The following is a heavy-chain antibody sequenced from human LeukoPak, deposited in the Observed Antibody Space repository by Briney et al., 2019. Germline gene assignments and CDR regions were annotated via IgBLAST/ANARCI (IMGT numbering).Heavy chain of an antibody. CDR1: GFTFSSYS. Sequence: GGSLRLSCAASGFTFSSYSMNWVRQAPGKGLEWASSISSSSSYIYYADSVKGRFTISRDNAKNSLYLQMNSLRAEDTAVYYCARDDGDYVRRFDYWGQGTLVTVSS. J-gene: IGHJ4*02. CDR2: ISSSSSYI. CDR3: ARDDGDYVRRFDY. V-gene: IGHV3-21*01. D-gene: IGHD4-17*01.